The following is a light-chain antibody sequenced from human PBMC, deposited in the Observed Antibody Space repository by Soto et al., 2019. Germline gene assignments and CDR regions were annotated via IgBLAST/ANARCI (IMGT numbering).Light chain of an antibody. CDR1: QAIGSN. Sequence: EIVLAQSPATLSVSPGERVTLSCRATQAIGSNLAWYLQRPGQAPRLLMYGASTRATDIPARFSGSVSGTEFTLTITGLQSEDVAIYLCQQYKDMPWTFGQGTKVEI. CDR2: GAS. J-gene: IGKJ1*01. V-gene: IGKV3-15*01. CDR3: QQYKDMPWT.